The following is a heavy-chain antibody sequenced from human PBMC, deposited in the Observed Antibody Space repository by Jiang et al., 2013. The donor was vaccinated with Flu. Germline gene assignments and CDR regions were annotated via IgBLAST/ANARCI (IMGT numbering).Heavy chain of an antibody. Sequence: GAEVKKPGASVKVSCKASGYTFTSYGISWVRQAPGQGLEWMGWISAYNGNTNYAQKLQGRVTMTTDTSTSTAYMELRSLRSDDTAVYYCARFGKIWFGELLSYYFDYWGQGTLVTVSS. D-gene: IGHD3-10*01. J-gene: IGHJ4*02. CDR3: ARFGKIWFGELLSYYFDY. V-gene: IGHV1-18*04. CDR1: GYTFTSYG. CDR2: ISAYNGNT.